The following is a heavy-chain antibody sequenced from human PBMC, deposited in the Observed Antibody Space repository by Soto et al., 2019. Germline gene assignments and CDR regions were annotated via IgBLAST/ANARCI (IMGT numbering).Heavy chain of an antibody. Sequence: GGSLRLSCAASGFTVSSNYMSWVRQAPGKGLEWVSVIYSGGSTYYAASVKGRSTITRDNSKNTLYLQMNSLRAEDMAVYYGARGYCSGGSCFDYWGQGTLVTVSS. CDR3: ARGYCSGGSCFDY. CDR2: IYSGGST. D-gene: IGHD2-15*01. J-gene: IGHJ4*02. CDR1: GFTVSSNY. V-gene: IGHV3-53*01.